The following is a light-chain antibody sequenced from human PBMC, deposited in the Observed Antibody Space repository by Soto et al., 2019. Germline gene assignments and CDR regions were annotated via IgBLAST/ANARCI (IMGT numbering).Light chain of an antibody. Sequence: ENVLTQSPATLSLSPGERATLSCRASQSVSNYVAWYQQKPGQAPRLLIYDASNRATGIPARFSGSGSGTDFTLTISSLQSEDFAVYYCHQYNGWPRTFGQGTKVDIK. V-gene: IGKV3-11*01. J-gene: IGKJ1*01. CDR1: QSVSNY. CDR3: HQYNGWPRT. CDR2: DAS.